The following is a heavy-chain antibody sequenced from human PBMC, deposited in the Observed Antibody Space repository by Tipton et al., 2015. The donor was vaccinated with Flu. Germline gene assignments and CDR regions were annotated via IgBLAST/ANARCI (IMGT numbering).Heavy chain of an antibody. CDR1: GGSISSSSYY. J-gene: IGHJ4*02. CDR3: ATKGVSYCSGGSCYSYYFDH. CDR2: IYYSGST. D-gene: IGHD2-15*01. V-gene: IGHV4-39*01. Sequence: TLSLTCTVSGGSISSSSYYWGWIRQPPGKGLEWIGSIYYSGSTYYNPSLKRRVTLSVDTSKNQFSLKLSSVTAADTAVYYCATKGVSYCSGGSCYSYYFDHWGQGTLVTVSS.